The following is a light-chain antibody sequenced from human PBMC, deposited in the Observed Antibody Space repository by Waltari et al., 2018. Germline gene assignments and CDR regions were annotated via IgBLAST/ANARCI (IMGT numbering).Light chain of an antibody. V-gene: IGKV3-20*01. Sequence: EIVLTQSPGTLSLSPGERPTLSCRASQSLTNIYLAWYQQKSGQAPRLLMYEISRRATGTPDRFSGSGSGTDFTLTISRLEPEDFAVYYCQQYGRSPLTFGGGTKVEIK. CDR2: EIS. CDR3: QQYGRSPLT. J-gene: IGKJ4*01. CDR1: QSLTNIY.